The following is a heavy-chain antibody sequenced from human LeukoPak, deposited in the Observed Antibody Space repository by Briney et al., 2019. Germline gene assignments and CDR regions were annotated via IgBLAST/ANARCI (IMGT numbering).Heavy chain of an antibody. J-gene: IGHJ3*02. CDR3: GKVYYDFWSGPSLGAFDI. Sequence: GGSLRLSCAASGFTFGSYAMRWVRQAPGKGLEWVAFIRDDGNNKYYADSVKGRFTISRDNSKNTLYLQMNSLRAEDTAVYYCGKVYYDFWSGPSLGAFDIWGQGTILTVSS. CDR2: IRDDGNNK. V-gene: IGHV3-30*02. D-gene: IGHD3-3*01. CDR1: GFTFGSYA.